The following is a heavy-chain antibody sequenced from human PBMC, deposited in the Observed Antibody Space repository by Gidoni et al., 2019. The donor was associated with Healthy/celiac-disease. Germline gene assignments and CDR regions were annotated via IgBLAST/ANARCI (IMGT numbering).Heavy chain of an antibody. CDR2: IRSKANSYAT. Sequence: EVQLVASGGGLVQPGGSLKLSCAASGFNFSGSAMHWVRQASGKGLEWVGRIRSKANSYATAYAASVKGRFTISRDDSKNTAYLQMNSLKTEDTAVYYCTRRGGQRQNCSSTSCYTYWDYWGQGTLVTVSS. D-gene: IGHD2-2*02. V-gene: IGHV3-73*02. J-gene: IGHJ4*02. CDR1: GFNFSGSA. CDR3: TRRGGQRQNCSSTSCYTYWDY.